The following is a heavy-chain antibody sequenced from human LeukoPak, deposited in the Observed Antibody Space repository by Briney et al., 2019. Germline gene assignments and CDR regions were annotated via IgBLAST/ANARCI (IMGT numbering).Heavy chain of an antibody. Sequence: PSETLSLTCTVSGGSISSYYWSWIRQPPGKGLEWIGEINHSGSTNYNPSLKSRVTISVDTSKNQFSLKLSSVTAADTAVYYCARGNLVGPVAGTKEYYFDYWGQGTLVTVSS. CDR2: INHSGST. CDR1: GGSISSYY. J-gene: IGHJ4*02. CDR3: ARGNLVGPVAGTKEYYFDY. D-gene: IGHD6-19*01. V-gene: IGHV4-34*01.